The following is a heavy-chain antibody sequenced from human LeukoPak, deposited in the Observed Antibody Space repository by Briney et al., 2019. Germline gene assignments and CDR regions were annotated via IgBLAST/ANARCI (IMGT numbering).Heavy chain of an antibody. CDR2: IDSSSTI. CDR3: ARGPYDYGEYIDY. J-gene: IGHJ4*02. V-gene: IGHV3-69-1*01. Sequence: AGGSLRLSCAASGFPFSEYSMNWVRQAPGKGLEWVSYIDSSSTIYYADSVKGRFTISRDNAKNSLYLQLNSLRAEDTAVNYCARGPYDYGEYIDYWGQGTLVTVSS. D-gene: IGHD4-17*01. CDR1: GFPFSEYS.